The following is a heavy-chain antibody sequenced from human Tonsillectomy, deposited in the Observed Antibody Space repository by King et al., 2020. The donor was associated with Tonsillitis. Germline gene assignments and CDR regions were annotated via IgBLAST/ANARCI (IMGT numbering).Heavy chain of an antibody. CDR1: GFTFSSYG. J-gene: IGHJ4*02. CDR3: AKGRAQSPRGRVDSFDY. V-gene: IGHV3-30*18. CDR2: ISYDGSNK. Sequence: QLVQSGGGVVQPGRSLRLSCAASGFTFSSYGMHWVRQAPGTGLEWVAVISYDGSNKYYADSVKGRFTISRDNSKNTLYLQMNSLRAVDTAVYYCAKGRAQSPRGRVDSFDYWGQGTLVTVSS.